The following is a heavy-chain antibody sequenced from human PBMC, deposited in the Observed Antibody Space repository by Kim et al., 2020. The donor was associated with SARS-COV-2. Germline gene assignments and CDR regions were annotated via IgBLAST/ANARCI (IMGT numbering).Heavy chain of an antibody. CDR3: ARITMVRGPVNY. V-gene: IGHV4-34*01. Sequence: NHNPSRKSRVTISGDTSKNQFSLKLSSVTAADTAVYYCARITMVRGPVNYWGQGTLVTVSS. J-gene: IGHJ4*02. D-gene: IGHD3-10*01.